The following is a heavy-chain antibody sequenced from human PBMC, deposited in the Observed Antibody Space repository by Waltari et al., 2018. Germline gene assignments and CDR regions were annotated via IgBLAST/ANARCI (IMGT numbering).Heavy chain of an antibody. D-gene: IGHD2-2*02. V-gene: IGHV4-34*01. Sequence: QVQLHQWGAGLLQPSETLSLTCAGSGGPFTDYSWSWIRQPPGRGLEWIGEISHSGVTHYNPSLRSRVTMSVDTIKNHFSLKLTSLTAADTAVYFCARTWGYSPPLGWFDPWGQGTRVTISS. CDR2: ISHSGVT. J-gene: IGHJ5*02. CDR1: GGPFTDYS. CDR3: ARTWGYSPPLGWFDP.